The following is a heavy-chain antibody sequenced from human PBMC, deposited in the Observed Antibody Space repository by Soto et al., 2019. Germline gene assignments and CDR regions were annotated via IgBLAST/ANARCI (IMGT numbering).Heavy chain of an antibody. CDR1: GFTFSDHG. V-gene: IGHV3-33*01. D-gene: IGHD7-27*01. Sequence: QVQLVESGGGVVQPGRSQRLSCAASGFTFSDHGMHWVRQAPGKGLEWVAVMWYDGSNKYYADSVKGRFSISRDNSKNTLYLHMGSLRGEDTAVYYCARDSAGKTDWGLRGAFDFWGQGTMVTVSS. J-gene: IGHJ3*01. CDR2: MWYDGSNK. CDR3: ARDSAGKTDWGLRGAFDF.